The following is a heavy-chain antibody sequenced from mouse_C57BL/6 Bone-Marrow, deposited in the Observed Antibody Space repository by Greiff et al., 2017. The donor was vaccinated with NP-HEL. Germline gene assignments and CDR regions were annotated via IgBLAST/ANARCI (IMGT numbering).Heavy chain of an antibody. CDR3: ARRAIRGWFAY. CDR2: IYPGGGYT. Sequence: VKLMESGAELVRPGTSVKMSCKASGYTFTNYWIGWAKQRPGHGLEWIGDIYPGGGYTNYNEKFKGKATLTADKSSSTAYMQFSSLTSEDSAIYYCARRAIRGWFAYWGQGTLVTVSA. V-gene: IGHV1-63*01. D-gene: IGHD2-4*01. J-gene: IGHJ3*01. CDR1: GYTFTNYW.